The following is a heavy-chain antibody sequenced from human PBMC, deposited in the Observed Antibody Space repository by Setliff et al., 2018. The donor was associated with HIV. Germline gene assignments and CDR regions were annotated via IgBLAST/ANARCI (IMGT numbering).Heavy chain of an antibody. V-gene: IGHV4-38-2*01. CDR1: GYSISSGYY. J-gene: IGHJ4*02. CDR3: ARLVSSSSKFDS. CDR2: MDYYGTT. Sequence: SETLSLTCAVSGYSISSGYYWVWIRQPPGKGLEWIGSMDYYGTTYYNPSLKSRVTILVDTSKNQFSLKLSSVTAADTAVYYCARLVSSSSKFDSWGQGTLVTVSS. D-gene: IGHD6-6*01.